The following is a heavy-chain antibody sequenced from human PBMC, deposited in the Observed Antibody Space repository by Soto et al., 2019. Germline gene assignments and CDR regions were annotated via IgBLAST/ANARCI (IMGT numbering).Heavy chain of an antibody. Sequence: QVQLVESGGGVVQPGRALRLSCAASGFTFSSYGMHWVSQAPGKGLEWVAVIWYDGSNKYYADSVKGRFTISRDNSKNTLYLQMNSLRAEDTAVYYCARDKEYSSSSSAFDIWGQGTMVTVSS. V-gene: IGHV3-33*01. J-gene: IGHJ3*02. CDR1: GFTFSSYG. CDR2: IWYDGSNK. CDR3: ARDKEYSSSSSAFDI. D-gene: IGHD6-6*01.